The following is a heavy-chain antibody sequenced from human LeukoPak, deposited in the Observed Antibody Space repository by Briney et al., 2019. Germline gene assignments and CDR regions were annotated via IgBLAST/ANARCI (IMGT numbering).Heavy chain of an antibody. CDR1: GGTFSSYA. V-gene: IGHV1-69*13. D-gene: IGHD1-26*01. Sequence: SVKVSCKASGGTFSSYAISWVRQAPGQGLEWMGGIIPIFGTANYAQKFQGRVTITADESTSTAYMELSSLRSEDTAVYYCARAPRIVGATLGAFDIWGQGTMVTVSS. J-gene: IGHJ3*02. CDR2: IIPIFGTA. CDR3: ARAPRIVGATLGAFDI.